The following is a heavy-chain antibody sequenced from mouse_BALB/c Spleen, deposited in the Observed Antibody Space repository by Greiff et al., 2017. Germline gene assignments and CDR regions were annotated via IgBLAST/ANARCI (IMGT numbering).Heavy chain of an antibody. CDR1: GYTFTSYN. V-gene: IGHV1-12*01. J-gene: IGHJ3*01. CDR2: IYPGNGDT. CDR3: ARGGITDAWFAY. Sequence: QVQLKQPGAELVKPGASVKMSCKASGYTFTSYNMHWVKQTPGQGLEWIGAIYPGNGDTSYNQKFKGKATLTADKSSSTAYMQLSSLTSEDSAVYYCARGGITDAWFAYWGQGTLVTVSA. D-gene: IGHD2-4*01.